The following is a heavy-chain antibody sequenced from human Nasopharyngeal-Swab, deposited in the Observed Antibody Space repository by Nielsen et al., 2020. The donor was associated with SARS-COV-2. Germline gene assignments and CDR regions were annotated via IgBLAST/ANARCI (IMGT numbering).Heavy chain of an antibody. CDR2: IYYSGST. J-gene: IGHJ3*02. D-gene: IGHD2-8*01. V-gene: IGHV4-31*03. CDR1: GGSISSGGYY. CDR3: ARAVRTEIVLMVYAIGAFDI. Sequence: LRLSCTVSGGSISSGGYYWSWIRQHPGKGLEWIGYIYYSGSTYYNPSLKSRVTISVDTSKNQFSLKLSSVTAADTAVYYCARAVRTEIVLMVYAIGAFDIWGQGTMVTVSS.